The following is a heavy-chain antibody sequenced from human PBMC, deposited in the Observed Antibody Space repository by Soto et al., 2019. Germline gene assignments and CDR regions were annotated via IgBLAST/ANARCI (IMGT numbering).Heavy chain of an antibody. Sequence: ASVKVSWKASGYTFNGYNMHWVRQAPGQGLEWMGWINPNSGGTNSAQRFQGWVTMTRDTSISTAYMELSRLRSDDTAVYYCARQLSPYTYFDYWGQGTLVTVSS. CDR3: ARQLSPYTYFDY. CDR1: GYTFNGYN. V-gene: IGHV1-2*04. D-gene: IGHD2-2*02. CDR2: INPNSGGT. J-gene: IGHJ4*02.